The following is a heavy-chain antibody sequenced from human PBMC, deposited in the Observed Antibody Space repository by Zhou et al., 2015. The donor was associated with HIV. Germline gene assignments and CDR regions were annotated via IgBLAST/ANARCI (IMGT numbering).Heavy chain of an antibody. CDR2: IIPILGIA. CDR3: ARDDKRYCSSTSCWGYYYGMDV. J-gene: IGHJ6*02. V-gene: IGHV1-69*08. CDR1: GGTFSSYT. D-gene: IGHD2-2*01. Sequence: QVQLVQSGAEVKKPGSSVKVSCKASGGTFSSYTISWVRQAPGQGLEWMGRIIPILGIANYAQKFQGRVTITADKSTSTAYMELSSLRSEDTAVYYCARDDKRYCSSTSCWGYYYGMDVWGQGTTVTVSS.